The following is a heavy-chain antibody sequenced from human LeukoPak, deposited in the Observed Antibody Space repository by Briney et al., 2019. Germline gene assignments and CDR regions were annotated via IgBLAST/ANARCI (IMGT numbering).Heavy chain of an antibody. CDR1: GGSISSYF. D-gene: IGHD1-26*01. CDR3: ARRRERRRTDRFDYFDY. CDR2: ISYSGST. J-gene: IGHJ4*02. V-gene: IGHV4-59*08. Sequence: SETLSLTCTVSGGSISSYFWSWFRQPPGKGLEWIGYISYSGSTNYNPSLKSRITISLDTSKNQFSLKLSSVTAADTAVYYCARRRERRRTDRFDYFDYWGQGALVADSS.